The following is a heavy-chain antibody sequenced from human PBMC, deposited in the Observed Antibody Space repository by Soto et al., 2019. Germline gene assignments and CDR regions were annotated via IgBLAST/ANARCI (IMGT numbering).Heavy chain of an antibody. CDR1: GASISGYH. J-gene: IGHJ4*02. CDR2: MSYSGST. D-gene: IGHD1-7*01. CDR3: ARRYGTTFDY. Sequence: SETLSLTCTVSGASISGYHWGWIRQPPGKGLEWIGYMSYSGSTNYSPSLMSRVTMSVDTSKNEFSLKLSSVTAADTAVYYCARRYGTTFDYWGQGTLVTVSS. V-gene: IGHV4-59*01.